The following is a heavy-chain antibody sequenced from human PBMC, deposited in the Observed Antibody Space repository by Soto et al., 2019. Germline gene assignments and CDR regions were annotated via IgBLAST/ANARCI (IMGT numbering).Heavy chain of an antibody. CDR2: INPNSGGT. D-gene: IGHD6-19*01. J-gene: IGHJ6*02. Sequence: SVKVSCKASGYTFIDYYMHWVRQAPGQGLQWVGWINPNSGGTNYAQKFQGRVTMARDTSIGTAYMELSRLRSDDTAVYYCARENTPVAGRDFYYYYTMDVWGQGTTVIVSS. CDR1: GYTFIDYY. V-gene: IGHV1-2*02. CDR3: ARENTPVAGRDFYYYYTMDV.